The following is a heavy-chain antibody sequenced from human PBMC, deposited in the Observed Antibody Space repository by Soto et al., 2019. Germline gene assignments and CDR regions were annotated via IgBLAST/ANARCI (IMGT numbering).Heavy chain of an antibody. D-gene: IGHD2-8*02. CDR1: GGTFNNYG. CDR2: IIPIFGTA. CDR3: AVSSTNYVLVMTTPFYLDY. V-gene: IGHV1-69*12. J-gene: IGHJ4*02. Sequence: QVQLVQSGAEVKKPGSSVKVSCKASGGTFNNYGFSWVRQAPGQGLEWMGGIIPIFGTANYAQRFQGRVTITADESTSTAYMELSSLRSEDTAVYYCAVSSTNYVLVMTTPFYLDYWSQGTLFTVAS.